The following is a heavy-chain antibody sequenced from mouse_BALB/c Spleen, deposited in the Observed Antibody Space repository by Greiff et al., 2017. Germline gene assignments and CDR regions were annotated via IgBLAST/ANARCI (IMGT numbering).Heavy chain of an antibody. D-gene: IGHD4-1*01. CDR1: GFTFSDYY. J-gene: IGHJ3*01. Sequence: EVQRVESGGGLVKPGGSLKLSCAASGFTFSDYYMYWVRQTPEKRLEWVATISDGGSYTYYPDSVKGRFTISRDNAKNNLYLQMSSLKSEDTAMYYCARDQGLTASWFAYWGQGTLVTVSA. CDR2: ISDGGSYT. V-gene: IGHV5-4*02. CDR3: ARDQGLTASWFAY.